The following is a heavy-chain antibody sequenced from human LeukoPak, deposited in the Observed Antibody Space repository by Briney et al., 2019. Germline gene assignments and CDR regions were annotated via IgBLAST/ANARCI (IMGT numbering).Heavy chain of an antibody. D-gene: IGHD3-10*02. CDR3: AELGITMIGGV. J-gene: IGHJ6*04. V-gene: IGHV3-30*04. Sequence: GGSLRLSCAASGFTFSSCAMHWVRQAPGKGLEWVAVISNDGINKYYADSVKGRFTISRDNFKNTLYLQMNSLRAEDTAVYYCAELGITMIGGVWGKGTTVTISS. CDR2: ISNDGINK. CDR1: GFTFSSCA.